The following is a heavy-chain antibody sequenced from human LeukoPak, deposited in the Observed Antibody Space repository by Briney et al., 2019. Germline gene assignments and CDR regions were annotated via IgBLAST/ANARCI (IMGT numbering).Heavy chain of an antibody. V-gene: IGHV3-21*01. Sequence: PGGSLRLSCAASGFTFSSYSMNWVRQAPGKGLEWVSSISSSSSYIYYADSVKGRFTISRDNANNSLYLQMNSLRAEDTAVYYCARANGLTFDYWGQGTLVTVSA. CDR2: ISSSSSYI. J-gene: IGHJ4*02. CDR1: GFTFSSYS. D-gene: IGHD1-1*01. CDR3: ARANGLTFDY.